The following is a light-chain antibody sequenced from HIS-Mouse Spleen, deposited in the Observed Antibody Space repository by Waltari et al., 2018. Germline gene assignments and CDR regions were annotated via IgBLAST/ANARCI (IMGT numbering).Light chain of an antibody. CDR1: ALPKKY. J-gene: IGLJ2*01. Sequence: SYELTQPPSVSVSPGQTARITCSGDALPKKYAYWYQQKSGQAPVLVIYEDSKRPSGFPKRFSGSSSGTMATLTISGAQVEDEADYYCYSTDSSGNHRVFGGGTKLTVL. CDR3: YSTDSSGNHRV. CDR2: EDS. V-gene: IGLV3-10*01.